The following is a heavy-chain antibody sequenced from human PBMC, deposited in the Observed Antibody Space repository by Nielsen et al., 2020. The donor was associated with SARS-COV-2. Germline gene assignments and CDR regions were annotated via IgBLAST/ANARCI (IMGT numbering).Heavy chain of an antibody. V-gene: IGHV5-51*01. D-gene: IGHD2-8*02. J-gene: IGHJ2*01. CDR2: IYPGDSDT. CDR1: GYKFSSYW. CDR3: ARQSGGVNWYFDL. Sequence: GESLKISCQASGYKFSSYWIAWVRQKPGKGLEWMGIIYPGDSDTRYSPSFQGQVTISADTSTGTAYVHWSRLWASDSAKYYCARQSGGVNWYFDLWGRGTLVTVSS.